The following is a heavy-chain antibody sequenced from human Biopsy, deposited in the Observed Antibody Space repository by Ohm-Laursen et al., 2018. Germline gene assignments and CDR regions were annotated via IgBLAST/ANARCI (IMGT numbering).Heavy chain of an antibody. V-gene: IGHV4-39*02. CDR3: ARGPYGDNAGAFDV. D-gene: IGHD4/OR15-4a*01. Sequence: SQTLSLTCTVSGGSISSNYYYWGWIRQTPGKGLVWVGEFSHTGTTIYNPSLESRLTISLDKSKNHFSLRLTSVTAADTATYFCARGPYGDNAGAFDVWGQGTVVTVSS. J-gene: IGHJ3*01. CDR2: FSHTGTT. CDR1: GGSISSNYYY.